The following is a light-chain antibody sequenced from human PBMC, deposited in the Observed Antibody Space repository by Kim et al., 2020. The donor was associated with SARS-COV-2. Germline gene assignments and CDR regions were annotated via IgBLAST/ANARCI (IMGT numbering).Light chain of an antibody. Sequence: PGQTARITCSGEAFPNQYAYWFQPKPGQAPVLVIYEDTERPSGSPERFSGSTSGTTVTLTISGVQAEDEADYYCQSSDSSDTFWVFGGGTQLTVL. CDR1: AFPNQY. CDR3: QSSDSSDTFWV. J-gene: IGLJ3*02. CDR2: EDT. V-gene: IGLV3-25*03.